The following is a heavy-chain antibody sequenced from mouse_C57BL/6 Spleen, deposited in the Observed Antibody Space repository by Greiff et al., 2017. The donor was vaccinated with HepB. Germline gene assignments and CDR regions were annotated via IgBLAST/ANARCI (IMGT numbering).Heavy chain of an antibody. J-gene: IGHJ3*01. V-gene: IGHV1-75*01. CDR1: GYTFTDYY. CDR3: AREGRQLRSAWFAY. D-gene: IGHD3-2*02. CDR2: IFPGSGST. Sequence: QVQLQQSGPELVKPGASVKISCKASGYTFTDYYINWVKQRPGQGLEWIGWIFPGSGSTYYNEKFKGKATLTVDKSSSTAYMLLSSLTSEDSAVYFCAREGRQLRSAWFAYWGQGTLVTVSA.